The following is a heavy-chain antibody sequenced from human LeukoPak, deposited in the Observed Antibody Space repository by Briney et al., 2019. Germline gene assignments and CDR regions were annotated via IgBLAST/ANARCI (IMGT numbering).Heavy chain of an antibody. CDR1: GITFSSHS. Sequence: PGGSLRLSCAAFGITFSSHSMSWVRQAPGKGLEWVSAISGSGGSTYYADSVKGRFTISRDNSKNTMFLQMNSLRADDTAVYYCAKSGSYSSTWYDYWGQGTLVTVSS. V-gene: IGHV3-23*01. D-gene: IGHD6-13*01. J-gene: IGHJ4*02. CDR3: AKSGSYSSTWYDY. CDR2: ISGSGGST.